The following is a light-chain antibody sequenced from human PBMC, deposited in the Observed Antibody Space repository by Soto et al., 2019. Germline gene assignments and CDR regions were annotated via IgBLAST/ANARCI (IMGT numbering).Light chain of an antibody. CDR3: CSYAGSSTLV. J-gene: IGLJ3*02. CDR2: EVS. Sequence: QSALTQPASVSGSPGQSITISCTGTSSDVGSYNLVSWYQQHPGKAPKLMIYEVSKRPSGVSNRCSGSKSGNTASLTISGLQAEDEADYYCCSYAGSSTLVFGGGTQLTVL. V-gene: IGLV2-23*02. CDR1: SSDVGSYNL.